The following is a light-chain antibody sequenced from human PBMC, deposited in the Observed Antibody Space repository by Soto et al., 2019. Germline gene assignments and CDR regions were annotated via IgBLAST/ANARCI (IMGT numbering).Light chain of an antibody. CDR3: QQYNSYPYT. J-gene: IGKJ2*01. CDR1: QSISSW. Sequence: DIQMTQSPSTLSASVGDRVTITCRASQSISSWLAWYQQKPGKAPKLLIYDASSLESWVPSRFSGSESGTEFTLTISSLQPDDFATYYCQQYNSYPYTFGQGTKLEIK. V-gene: IGKV1-5*01. CDR2: DAS.